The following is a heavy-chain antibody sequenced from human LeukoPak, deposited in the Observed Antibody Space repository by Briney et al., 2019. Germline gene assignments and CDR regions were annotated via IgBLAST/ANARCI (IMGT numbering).Heavy chain of an antibody. J-gene: IGHJ3*02. CDR2: INHSGST. V-gene: IGHV4-34*01. D-gene: IGHD2-15*01. CDR1: GGSFSGYY. CDR3: ARDLGVVVAATPAAFDI. Sequence: SETLTLICAVYGGSFSGYYWSWIRQPPGKGLEWIGEINHSGSTNYNPSLKSRVTISVDTSKNQLSLKLSSVTAADTAVYYCARDLGVVVAATPAAFDIWGQGTMVTVSS.